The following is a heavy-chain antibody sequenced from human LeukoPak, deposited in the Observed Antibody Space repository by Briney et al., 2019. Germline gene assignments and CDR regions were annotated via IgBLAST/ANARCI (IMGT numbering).Heavy chain of an antibody. D-gene: IGHD1-26*01. J-gene: IGHJ4*02. CDR1: GFTFSDYY. Sequence: GGSLRLSCAASGFTFSDYYMNWVRQAPGKGLEWVSYISSSSSTIYYADSVKGRFTISRDNAKNSLYLQMNSLRAEDTAVYYCARDKLPDYFRALKPGIVGATGLDYWGQGTLVTVSS. CDR3: ARDKLPDYFRALKPGIVGATGLDY. V-gene: IGHV3-48*01. CDR2: ISSSSSTI.